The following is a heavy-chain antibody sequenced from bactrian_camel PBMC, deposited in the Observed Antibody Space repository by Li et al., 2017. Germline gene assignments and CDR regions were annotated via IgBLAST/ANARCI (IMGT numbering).Heavy chain of an antibody. D-gene: IGHD1*01. CDR2: IVSDGRI. V-gene: IGHV3S56*01. Sequence: HVQLVESGGGAVRVGGSLRLSCEVSGWPYGSYCMAWFRQAPGKEREGVASIVSDGRIDYADSVLGRFTISKAKNAVDLQMNNLKPDDTAVYYCAATGQMLSVAGCRTQGTQVTVS. J-gene: IGHJ4*01. CDR1: GWPYGSYC.